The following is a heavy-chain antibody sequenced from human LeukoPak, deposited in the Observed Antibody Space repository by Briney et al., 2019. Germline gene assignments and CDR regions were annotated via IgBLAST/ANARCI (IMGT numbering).Heavy chain of an antibody. D-gene: IGHD6-13*01. J-gene: IGHJ4*02. CDR2: ISYDGSKK. CDR1: GLTFSTYG. CDR3: VARSSWYY. V-gene: IGHV3-30*03. Sequence: SGGSLRLSCAGSGLTFSTYGMHGVRQAPGKGVEWLAVISYDGSKKYCAHSVKGRFTIYRDNCKKTVDVHMNRQRGDDTAVYYSVARSSWYYWGQGTLVPVSS.